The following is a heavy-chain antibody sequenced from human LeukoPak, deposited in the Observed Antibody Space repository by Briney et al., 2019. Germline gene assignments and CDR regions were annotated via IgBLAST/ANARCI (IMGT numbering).Heavy chain of an antibody. Sequence: GGSLRLSCAASGFIVSSNYMSWVRQAPGKGLEWVSVIYSGGSTYYADSVKGRFTISRDNSKNTLNLQMNSLRAEDTAVYYCAKDSGSYWVDYYYMDVWGKGTTVTVSS. J-gene: IGHJ6*03. CDR1: GFIVSSNY. D-gene: IGHD1-26*01. V-gene: IGHV3-66*01. CDR3: AKDSGSYWVDYYYMDV. CDR2: IYSGGST.